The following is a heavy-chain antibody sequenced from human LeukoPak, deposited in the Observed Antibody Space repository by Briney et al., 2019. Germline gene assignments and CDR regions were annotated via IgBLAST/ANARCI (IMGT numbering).Heavy chain of an antibody. Sequence: SGPTLVNPTQTLTLTCTFSGFSLSTSGMCVSWIRQPPGKALEWLALIDWDDDKYYSTSLKTRLTISKDTSKNQVVLTMTNMDPVDTATYYCAHSSWTPVSDRYYFGSWGQGTLVPVSS. D-gene: IGHD1-1*01. J-gene: IGHJ4*02. CDR1: GFSLSTSGMC. V-gene: IGHV2-70*12. CDR3: AHSSWTPVSDRYYFGS. CDR2: IDWDDDK.